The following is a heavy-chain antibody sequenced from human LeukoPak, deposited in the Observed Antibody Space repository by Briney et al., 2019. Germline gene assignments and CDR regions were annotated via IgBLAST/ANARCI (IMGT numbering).Heavy chain of an antibody. V-gene: IGHV3-7*04. CDR2: IKQDGSEK. CDR1: GLTFSSFW. Sequence: GGSLRLSCAASGLTFSSFWMSWVRQAPGKELEWVTNIKQDGSEKYYVDSVKGRFTISRDNAKNSLFLQMNSLRAEDTAVYYCARGEYYFDGGYWGQGTLVTVSS. D-gene: IGHD3-22*01. J-gene: IGHJ4*02. CDR3: ARGEYYFDGGY.